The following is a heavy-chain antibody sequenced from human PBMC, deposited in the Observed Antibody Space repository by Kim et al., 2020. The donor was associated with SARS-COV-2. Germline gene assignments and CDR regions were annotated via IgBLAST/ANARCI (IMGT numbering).Heavy chain of an antibody. CDR3: ASLKHDYTYYYDSSGYYSPFYWYFDL. D-gene: IGHD3-22*01. V-gene: IGHV1-69*13. CDR1: GGTFSSYA. CDR2: IIPIFGTA. Sequence: SVKVSCKASGGTFSSYAISWVRQAPGQGLEWMGGIIPIFGTANYAQKFQGRVTITADESTSTAYMELSSLRSEDTAVYYCASLKHDYTYYYDSSGYYSPFYWYFDLWGRGTLVTVSS. J-gene: IGHJ2*01.